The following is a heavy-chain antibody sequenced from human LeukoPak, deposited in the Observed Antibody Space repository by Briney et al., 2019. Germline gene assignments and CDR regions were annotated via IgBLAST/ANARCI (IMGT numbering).Heavy chain of an antibody. CDR2: FYYSGST. CDR3: ARGTWSAGMRGNYFDY. CDR1: GGSISSYY. D-gene: IGHD6-19*01. J-gene: IGHJ4*02. Sequence: PSEALSLTCTVSGGSISSYYWNWIRQPPGKGLEWIGYFYYSGSTNYNPSLKSRVTISVDRSKNQFSLKLSSVTAADTAVYYCARGTWSAGMRGNYFDYWGQGTLVTVSS. V-gene: IGHV4-59*08.